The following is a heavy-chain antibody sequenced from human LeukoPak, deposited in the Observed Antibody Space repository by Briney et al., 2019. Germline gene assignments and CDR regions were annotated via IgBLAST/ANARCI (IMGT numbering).Heavy chain of an antibody. CDR1: GFTFSSYA. D-gene: IGHD4-11*01. CDR3: AKASTKVTTEGLFDY. J-gene: IGHJ4*02. V-gene: IGHV3-23*01. CDR2: ISGSGGST. Sequence: GSLRLSCAASGFTFSSYAMSWVRQAPGKGLEWVSAISGSGGSTYYADSVKGRFTISRDNSKNTLYLQMNSLRAEDTAVYYCAKASTKVTTEGLFDYWGQGTLVTVSS.